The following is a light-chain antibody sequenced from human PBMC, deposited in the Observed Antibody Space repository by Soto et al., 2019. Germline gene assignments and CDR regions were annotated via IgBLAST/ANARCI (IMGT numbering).Light chain of an antibody. Sequence: QSALTQPASVSASPGQSITISCIGTYSDIGGYKHVSWYQQHPGKAPKLIIYDASNRPSGISNRFSASKSGNTASLTISGLQADDEADYYCTSYTITSPYVFGTGTKVTVL. J-gene: IGLJ1*01. CDR3: TSYTITSPYV. CDR2: DAS. CDR1: YSDIGGYKH. V-gene: IGLV2-14*03.